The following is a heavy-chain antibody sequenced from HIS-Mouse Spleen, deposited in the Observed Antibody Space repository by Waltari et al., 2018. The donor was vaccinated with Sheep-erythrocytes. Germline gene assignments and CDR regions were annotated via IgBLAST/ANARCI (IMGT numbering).Heavy chain of an antibody. CDR2: VSYDGSNK. CDR3: AKRYSGSYYYYYYYGMDV. Sequence: QVQLVESGGGVVQPGRSLRLSCAASGFTFSSYGMHWVRQAPGKGLEWVEFVSYDGSNKYYADSVKGRFTISRDNSKNTLYLQMNSLRAEDTAVYYCAKRYSGSYYYYYYYGMDVWGQGTTVTVSS. D-gene: IGHD1-26*01. CDR1: GFTFSSYG. J-gene: IGHJ6*02. V-gene: IGHV3-30*18.